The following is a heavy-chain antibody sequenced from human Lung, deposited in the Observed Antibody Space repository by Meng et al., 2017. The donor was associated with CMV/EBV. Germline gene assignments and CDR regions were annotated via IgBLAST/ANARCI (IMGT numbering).Heavy chain of an antibody. J-gene: IGHJ4*02. CDR2: IIPIFGTA. CDR3: ARLSGTISDY. D-gene: IGHD1-26*01. Sequence: KVSCTATRGTCKSYAISWVRQAPGQGLEWMGGIIPIFGTANYAQKFQGRVTITTGESTSTAYMELSSLRSDDTAVYYCARLSGTISDYWGQGTLVTVSS. V-gene: IGHV1-69*05. CDR1: RGTCKSYA.